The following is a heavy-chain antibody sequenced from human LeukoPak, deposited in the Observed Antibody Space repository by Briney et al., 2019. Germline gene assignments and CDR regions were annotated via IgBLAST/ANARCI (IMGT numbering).Heavy chain of an antibody. CDR3: ARKSPLGGYYFDY. Sequence: PGGSLRLSCTASGFTFSSYPMHWVRQAPGKGLEYVSAISSNGGSTYYANSVKGRFTMSRDNSKNTLYLQMGSLRAEDMAMYYCARKSPLGGYYFDYWGQGTLVTVSS. V-gene: IGHV3-64*01. J-gene: IGHJ4*02. CDR1: GFTFSSYP. CDR2: ISSNGGST.